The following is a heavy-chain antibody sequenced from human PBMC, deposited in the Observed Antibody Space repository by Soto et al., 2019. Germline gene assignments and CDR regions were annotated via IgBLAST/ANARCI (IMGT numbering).Heavy chain of an antibody. CDR1: GFTFSSYA. CDR3: AKGSEAGGNYYYGMVV. J-gene: IGHJ6*02. V-gene: IGHV3-23*01. CDR2: ISGSGGST. Sequence: GGSLRLSCAASGFTFSSYAMSWVRQDPGKGLEWVSAISGSGGSTYYENSVKGRFTISRDNSKNTMYLQMNNLRAEDTAVYYCAKGSEAGGNYYYGMVVWGQGTTVTVSS. D-gene: IGHD2-15*01.